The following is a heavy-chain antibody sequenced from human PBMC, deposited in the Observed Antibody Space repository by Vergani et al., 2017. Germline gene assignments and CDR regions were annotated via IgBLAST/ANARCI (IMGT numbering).Heavy chain of an antibody. V-gene: IGHV3-23*01. CDR3: AKDSSSGWYRDY. CDR2: ISGSGGST. CDR1: GFTFSSYA. J-gene: IGHJ4*02. Sequence: EVQLLESGGGLVQPGGSLRLSCAASGFTFSSYAMSWVRQAPGKGLEWVSAISGSGGSTYYAASVKGRFTISRDNSKNTLYLQMNGLRAEDTAVYYCAKDSSSGWYRDYWGQGTLVTVSS. D-gene: IGHD6-19*01.